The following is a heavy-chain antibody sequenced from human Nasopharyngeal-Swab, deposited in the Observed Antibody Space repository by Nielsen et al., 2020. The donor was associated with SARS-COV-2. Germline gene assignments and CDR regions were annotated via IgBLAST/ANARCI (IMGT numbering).Heavy chain of an antibody. J-gene: IGHJ4*02. D-gene: IGHD6-19*01. Sequence: ASVKVSCKASGYTLSNYAMYWVRQAPGQRPEFMGWINAGRGNTIYSQRFQGRVRISRDTSANTVYMELNRLRSEDTAVYYCARVPAVAASRIDYWDQGTLVTVSS. CDR3: ARVPAVAASRIDY. CDR2: INAGRGNT. CDR1: GYTLSNYA. V-gene: IGHV1-3*01.